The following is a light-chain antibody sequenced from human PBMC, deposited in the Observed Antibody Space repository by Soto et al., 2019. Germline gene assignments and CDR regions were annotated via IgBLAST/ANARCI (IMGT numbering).Light chain of an antibody. V-gene: IGKV3-15*01. J-gene: IGKJ1*01. Sequence: EIVMTHSPATLSVSRGERATLSFRASQSVSSNLAWYQQKPGQAPRLLIYGASTRATGIPARFSGSGSGTEFTLTISSLQSEDFAVYYCQQYNNWPPWTCGQGTKVDIK. CDR3: QQYNNWPPWT. CDR2: GAS. CDR1: QSVSSN.